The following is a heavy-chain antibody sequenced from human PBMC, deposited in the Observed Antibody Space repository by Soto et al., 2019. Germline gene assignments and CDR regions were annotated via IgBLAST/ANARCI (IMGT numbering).Heavy chain of an antibody. Sequence: EVQLMESGGGLVQPGGSLRLSCAASGFTFSSYEMNWVRQAPGKGLEWVSYISSSGSTIYYADSVKGRFTISRDNAKNSLYLQMNSLRAEDTAVYYCARGVYYYDSSGYYSDYYGMDVWGQGTTVTVSS. CDR1: GFTFSSYE. CDR3: ARGVYYYDSSGYYSDYYGMDV. D-gene: IGHD3-22*01. J-gene: IGHJ6*02. CDR2: ISSSGSTI. V-gene: IGHV3-48*03.